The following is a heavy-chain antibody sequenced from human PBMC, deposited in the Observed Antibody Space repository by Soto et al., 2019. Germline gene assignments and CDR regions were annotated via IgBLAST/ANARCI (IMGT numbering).Heavy chain of an antibody. CDR1: GFTFSSYG. J-gene: IGHJ6*02. CDR2: IWYDGSNK. Sequence: QVQLVESGGGVVQPGRSLRLSCAASGFTFSSYGMHWVRQAPGKGLEWVAVIWYDGSNKYYADSVKGRFTISRDNSKNTLYLQMNSLRAEDTAVYYCARGWSRSSGMDVWGQGTTVTVSS. D-gene: IGHD3-3*01. CDR3: ARGWSRSSGMDV. V-gene: IGHV3-33*01.